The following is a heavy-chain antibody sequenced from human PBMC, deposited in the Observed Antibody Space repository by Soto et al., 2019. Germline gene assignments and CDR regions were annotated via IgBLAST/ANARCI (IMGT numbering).Heavy chain of an antibody. D-gene: IGHD5-18*01. V-gene: IGHV3-30*18. CDR2: ISYDGSNK. Sequence: PGGSLRLSCAASGFTFSSYGMHWVRQAPGKGLEWVAVISYDGSNKYYADSVKGRFTISRDNSKNTLYLQMNSLRAEDTAVYYCAKTKIQLWSTPVDYYYYYGMDVWGQGTTVTVSS. CDR1: GFTFSSYG. J-gene: IGHJ6*02. CDR3: AKTKIQLWSTPVDYYYYYGMDV.